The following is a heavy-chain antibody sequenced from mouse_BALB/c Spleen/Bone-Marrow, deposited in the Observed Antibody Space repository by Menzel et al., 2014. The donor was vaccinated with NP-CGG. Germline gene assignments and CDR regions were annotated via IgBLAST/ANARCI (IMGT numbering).Heavy chain of an antibody. J-gene: IGHJ2*01. CDR2: IYPGDGDT. Sequence: QVQLQQSGAELARPGASVKLSCKASGYTFTSYWMQWVKQRPGQGLEWIGAIYPGDGDTRYTQKFKGEATLTADKSSSTAYMQLSSLASEDSAVYYCARGFPFDYWGQGTTLTVSS. CDR1: GYTFTSYW. V-gene: IGHV1-87*01. CDR3: ARGFPFDY.